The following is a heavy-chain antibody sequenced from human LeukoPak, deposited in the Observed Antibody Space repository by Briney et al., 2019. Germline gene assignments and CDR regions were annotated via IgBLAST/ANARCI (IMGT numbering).Heavy chain of an antibody. Sequence: SETLSLTCTVSGGSISSYYWSWIRQPPGKGLEWIGYIYYSGNTNYNPSLKSRVTISVDTSKNQFSLKLSSVTAADTAVYYCARAISCGGDCYSGVDYWGQGTLVTVSS. CDR2: IYYSGNT. CDR3: ARAISCGGDCYSGVDY. CDR1: GGSISSYY. V-gene: IGHV4-59*01. J-gene: IGHJ4*02. D-gene: IGHD2-21*02.